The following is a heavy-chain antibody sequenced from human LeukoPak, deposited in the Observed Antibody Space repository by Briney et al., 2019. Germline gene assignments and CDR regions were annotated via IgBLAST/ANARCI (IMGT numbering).Heavy chain of an antibody. CDR1: GGSVRDSSFY. V-gene: IGHV4-39*07. CDR3: ARDRYRPVRDVWGSYRYDY. CDR2: IYYSGST. D-gene: IGHD3-16*02. J-gene: IGHJ4*02. Sequence: SETLSLTCTVSGGSVRDSSFYWGWLRQPPGKGLEWIGSIYYSGSTYYNPSLKSRVTISVDTSKNQFSLKLSSVTAADTAVYYCARDRYRPVRDVWGSYRYDYWGQGTLVTVSS.